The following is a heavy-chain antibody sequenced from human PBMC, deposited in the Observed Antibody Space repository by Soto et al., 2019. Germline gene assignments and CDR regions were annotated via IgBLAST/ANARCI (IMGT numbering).Heavy chain of an antibody. CDR2: IYYSGST. CDR1: GGSISSGDYY. D-gene: IGHD3-3*01. Sequence: SETLSLTCTVSGGSISSGDYYWSWIRQPPGKGLEWIGYIYYSGSTYYNPSLKSRVTISVDTSKNQFSLKLSSVTAADTAVYYCARVADLEYYFDYWGQGTLVTVSS. J-gene: IGHJ4*02. V-gene: IGHV4-30-4*01. CDR3: ARVADLEYYFDY.